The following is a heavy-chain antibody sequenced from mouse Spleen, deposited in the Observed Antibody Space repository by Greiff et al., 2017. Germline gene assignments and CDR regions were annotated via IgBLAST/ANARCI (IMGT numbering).Heavy chain of an antibody. J-gene: IGHJ3*01. Sequence: EVQLKESGAELVRPGASVKLSCTASGFNIKDDYMHWVKQRPEQGLEWIGWIDPENGDTEYASKFQGKATITADTSSNTAYLQLSSLTSEDTAVYYCTTSQDAWFAYWGQGTLVTVSA. V-gene: IGHV14-4*01. CDR3: TTSQDAWFAY. CDR2: IDPENGDT. CDR1: GFNIKDDY.